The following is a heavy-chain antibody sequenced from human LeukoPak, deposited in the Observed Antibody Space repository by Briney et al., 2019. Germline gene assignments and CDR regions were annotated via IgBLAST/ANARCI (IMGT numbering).Heavy chain of an antibody. CDR3: ARDFRSGSYSGDYYFDY. CDR2: ISSGSSYI. CDR1: GFSISNYS. Sequence: GGSLRLSCAGSGFSISNYSMNWVRQAPGKGLEWVSSISSGSSYIYYADSVKGRFTISRDNGKTSLYLQMSSLRAEDTAVYYCARDFRSGSYSGDYYFDYWGQGTLVTVSS. J-gene: IGHJ4*02. D-gene: IGHD1-26*01. V-gene: IGHV3-21*01.